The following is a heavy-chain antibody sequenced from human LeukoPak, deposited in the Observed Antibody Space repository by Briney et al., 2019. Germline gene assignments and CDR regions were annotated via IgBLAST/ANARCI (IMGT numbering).Heavy chain of an antibody. Sequence: SGGSLRLSCAATGFTFNDYAMHWVRQAPGKGLEWVSLISWDSGNTYYADSVKGRFTISRDNSKNSLSLQMNSLRAEDTALYYCAKGPGGAVGKRYIQHWSQGTLVTVSS. V-gene: IGHV3-43D*03. D-gene: IGHD6-13*01. J-gene: IGHJ1*01. CDR1: GFTFNDYA. CDR3: AKGPGGAVGKRYIQH. CDR2: ISWDSGNT.